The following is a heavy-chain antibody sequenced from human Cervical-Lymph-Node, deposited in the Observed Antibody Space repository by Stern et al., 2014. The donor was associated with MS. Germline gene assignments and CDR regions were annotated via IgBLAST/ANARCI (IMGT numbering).Heavy chain of an antibody. V-gene: IGHV1-46*01. CDR3: AREVAGHRLGMMDV. D-gene: IGHD6-19*01. CDR2: INPSGGST. J-gene: IGHJ6*02. Sequence: VQLVPPGAEVKKPGASVKASCKASGYTFLSYYIHWVRQAPGQGLEWMGIINPSGGSTSYAQKFQGRVTMTRDTSTSTVYMELRSLRSDDTAVYYCAREVAGHRLGMMDVWGQGTTVTVSS. CDR1: GYTFLSYY.